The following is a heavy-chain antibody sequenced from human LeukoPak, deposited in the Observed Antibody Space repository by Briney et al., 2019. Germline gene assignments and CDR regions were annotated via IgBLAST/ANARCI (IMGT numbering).Heavy chain of an antibody. V-gene: IGHV3-23*01. CDR1: GFTFSTYA. Sequence: GGSLRLSCAASGFTFSTYAMTWVRQAPGRGLEWVSAISGSGSTTYYADSVKGRFTISRDNAKNSLYLQMNSLRAEDTAVYYCARGEEIAAAGRYYYYGMDVWGQGTTVTVSS. CDR2: ISGSGSTT. CDR3: ARGEEIAAAGRYYYYGMDV. D-gene: IGHD6-13*01. J-gene: IGHJ6*02.